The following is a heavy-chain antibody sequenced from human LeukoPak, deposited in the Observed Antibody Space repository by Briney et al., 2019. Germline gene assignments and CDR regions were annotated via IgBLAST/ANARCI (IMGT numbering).Heavy chain of an antibody. CDR2: IRYDGSNK. CDR3: AKDVGCSSTSCYPSWFDP. J-gene: IGHJ5*02. Sequence: AGGSLRLSCAASGFTFSSYGMHWVRQAPGKGLEWVACIRYDGSNKYYADSVKGRFTISRDNSKNTLYLQMNSLRAEDTAMYYCAKDVGCSSTSCYPSWFDPWGQGTLVTVSS. CDR1: GFTFSSYG. D-gene: IGHD2-2*01. V-gene: IGHV3-30*02.